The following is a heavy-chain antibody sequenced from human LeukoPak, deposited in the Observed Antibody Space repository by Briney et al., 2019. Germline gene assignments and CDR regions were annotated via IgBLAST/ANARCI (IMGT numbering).Heavy chain of an antibody. V-gene: IGHV1-18*01. D-gene: IGHD2-15*01. CDR2: ISPYNSRR. CDR1: GHSSNTFG. J-gene: IGHJ6*03. CDR3: ANVAKGRYFFYYMDV. Sequence: ASVKVSCKASGHSSNTFGITWVRQAPGQGLEWIGWISPYNSRRKYADKFQGRVTMTTDTSTTTSYMELRSLRSDAPAVYFCANVAKGRYFFYYMDVWGKGTTVTVS.